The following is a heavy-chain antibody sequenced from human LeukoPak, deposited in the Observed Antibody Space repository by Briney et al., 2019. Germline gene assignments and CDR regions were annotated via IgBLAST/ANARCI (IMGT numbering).Heavy chain of an antibody. Sequence: PGGSLRLSCAASAFTFSTTWMHWVRHAPGKSLVWVSRIISDGSFTTYADSVKGRFTISRDNAKNMLYLQMNNLRAEDTAVYYCATDGGYAFDIWGQGTMVTVSS. D-gene: IGHD3-10*01. V-gene: IGHV3-74*01. J-gene: IGHJ3*02. CDR2: IISDGSFT. CDR3: ATDGGYAFDI. CDR1: AFTFSTTW.